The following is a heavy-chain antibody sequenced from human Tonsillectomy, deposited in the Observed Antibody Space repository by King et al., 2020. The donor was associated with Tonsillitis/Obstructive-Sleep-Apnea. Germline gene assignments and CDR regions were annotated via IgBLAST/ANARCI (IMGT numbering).Heavy chain of an antibody. Sequence: VQLVESGGGLVQPGGSLRLSCSASGFTFSSYAMHWVRQAPGKGLEYVSGISSNRGSTYYADSVKGRFTISRDNSKNTLYLQMSSLRAEDTAVYYCVKADCSSTTCYTFDYWGQGTLVTVSS. CDR1: GFTFSSYA. CDR3: VKADCSSTTCYTFDY. V-gene: IGHV3-64D*06. J-gene: IGHJ4*02. CDR2: ISSNRGST. D-gene: IGHD2-2*02.